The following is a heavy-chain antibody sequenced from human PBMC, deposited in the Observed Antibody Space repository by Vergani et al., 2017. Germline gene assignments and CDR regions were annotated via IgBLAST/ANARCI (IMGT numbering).Heavy chain of an antibody. CDR1: GFTSSYYG. J-gene: IGHJ1*01. Sequence: QVHLVESGGGVVQPGRSLRLSCVVSGFTSSYYGMHWVRQAPGKGLEWVAVISYDGTQKYYADSVKGRFTISRDNSKSTLYLQMNSLRTEDTAVYYCATKSCGTPGCQIGYFRGWGQGALVTLS. D-gene: IGHD1-1*01. CDR3: ATKSCGTPGCQIGYFRG. V-gene: IGHV3-30*03. CDR2: ISYDGTQK.